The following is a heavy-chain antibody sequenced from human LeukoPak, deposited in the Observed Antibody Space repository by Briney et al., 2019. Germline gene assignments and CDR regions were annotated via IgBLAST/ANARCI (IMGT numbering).Heavy chain of an antibody. CDR2: MNPNSGNT. CDR1: GYTFTSYD. V-gene: IGHV1-8*01. Sequence: GASVKVSCKASGYTFTSYDINWVRQATGQGLEWMGWMNPNSGNTGYAQKFQGRVTMTRNTSISTAYMELSSLRSEDTAVYYCARGLGPAAMFSPWYYYYYYMDVWGKGTTVTISS. D-gene: IGHD2-2*01. J-gene: IGHJ6*03. CDR3: ARGLGPAAMFSPWYYYYYYMDV.